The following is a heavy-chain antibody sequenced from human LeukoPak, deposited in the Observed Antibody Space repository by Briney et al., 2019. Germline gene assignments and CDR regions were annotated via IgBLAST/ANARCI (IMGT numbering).Heavy chain of an antibody. V-gene: IGHV3-20*04. Sequence: GGSLRLSCAASGFTFDDYGMSWVRQAPGKGLEWVSGINWNGGSTGYGDSVKGRFTISRDNAKNSLYLQMNTLRAEDTAVYYCARPLGGSGSRPFDYWGQGTLVTVSS. CDR3: ARPLGGSGSRPFDY. J-gene: IGHJ4*02. CDR1: GFTFDDYG. D-gene: IGHD3-10*01. CDR2: INWNGGST.